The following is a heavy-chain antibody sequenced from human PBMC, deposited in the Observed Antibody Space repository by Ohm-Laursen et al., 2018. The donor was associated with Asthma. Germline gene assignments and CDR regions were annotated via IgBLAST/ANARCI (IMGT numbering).Heavy chain of an antibody. Sequence: SLRLSCAASGFTFSSYGMHWVRQAPGKGLEWVAVISYDGSNKYYADSVKGRFTISRDNSKNTLYLQMNSLRAEDTAVYYCAKDNIAAAGTALIYYYYYGMDVWGQGTTVTVSS. CDR3: AKDNIAAAGTALIYYYYYGMDV. D-gene: IGHD6-13*01. CDR1: GFTFSSYG. CDR2: ISYDGSNK. V-gene: IGHV3-30*18. J-gene: IGHJ6*02.